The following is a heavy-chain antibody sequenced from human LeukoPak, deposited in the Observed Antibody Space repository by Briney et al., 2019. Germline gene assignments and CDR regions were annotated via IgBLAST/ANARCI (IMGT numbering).Heavy chain of an antibody. D-gene: IGHD6-6*01. CDR1: GFTFSSYS. CDR2: ISSSSSCI. J-gene: IGHJ4*02. CDR3: ARDRIAARRLFDY. V-gene: IGHV3-21*01. Sequence: GGSLRLSCAASGFTFSSYSMNWVRQAPGKGLEWVSSISSSSSCIYYADSVKGRFTISRDNAKNSLYLQMNSLRAEDTAVYYCARDRIAARRLFDYWGQGTLVTVSS.